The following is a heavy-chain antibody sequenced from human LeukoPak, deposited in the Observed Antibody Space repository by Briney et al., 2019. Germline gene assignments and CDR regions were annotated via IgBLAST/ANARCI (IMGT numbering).Heavy chain of an antibody. J-gene: IGHJ4*02. D-gene: IGHD5-24*01. V-gene: IGHV4-61*02. CDR3: ARGSRDGYNLRLDY. CDR1: GASISSGSYY. CDR2: IYTSGST. Sequence: SETLSLTCSVSGASISSGSYYWSWIRQPAGKGLEWIGRIYTSGSTNYNPSLKSRVTISVDTSKNQFSLKLSSVTAADTAVYYCARGSRDGYNLRLDYWGQGTLVTVSS.